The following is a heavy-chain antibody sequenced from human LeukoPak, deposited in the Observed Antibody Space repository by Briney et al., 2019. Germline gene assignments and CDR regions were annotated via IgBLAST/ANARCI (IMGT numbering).Heavy chain of an antibody. CDR1: GFTFSSYW. CDR2: INSDGRST. J-gene: IGHJ4*02. Sequence: SGGSLRLSCAASGFTFSSYWMHWVRQAPGKGLVWVSRINSDGRSTSYADSVKGRFTISRDNAKNTLYLQMNSLRAEDTAEYYCAWSRDGHNYFVYWGQGTLVTVSS. CDR3: AWSRDGHNYFVY. D-gene: IGHD5-24*01. V-gene: IGHV3-74*01.